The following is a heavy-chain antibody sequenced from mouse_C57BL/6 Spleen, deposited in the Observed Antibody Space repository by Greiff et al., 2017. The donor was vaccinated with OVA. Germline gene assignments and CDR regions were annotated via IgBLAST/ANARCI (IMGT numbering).Heavy chain of an antibody. CDR1: GYTFTDYY. V-gene: IGHV1-26*01. Sequence: VQLQQSGPELVKPGASVKISCKASGYTFTDYYMNWVKQSHGKSLEWIGDINPNNGGTSYNQKFKGKATLTVDKSSSTAYMELRSLTSEDSAVYYCARRGYGSSYENFDYWGQGTTLTVSS. J-gene: IGHJ2*01. CDR3: ARRGYGSSYENFDY. D-gene: IGHD1-1*01. CDR2: INPNNGGT.